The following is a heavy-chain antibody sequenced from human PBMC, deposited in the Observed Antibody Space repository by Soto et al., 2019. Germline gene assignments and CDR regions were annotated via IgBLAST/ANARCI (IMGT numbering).Heavy chain of an antibody. D-gene: IGHD3-3*01. Sequence: GGSLRLSCAASGFTFSSYAMSWVRQAPGKGLEWVSAISGSGGSTYYADSVKGRFTISRDNSKNTLYLQMNSLRAEDTAVYYCAKDWMTIFGVVKPDKKNWGQGTLVTVSS. CDR2: ISGSGGST. CDR3: AKDWMTIFGVVKPDKKN. CDR1: GFTFSSYA. V-gene: IGHV3-23*01. J-gene: IGHJ4*02.